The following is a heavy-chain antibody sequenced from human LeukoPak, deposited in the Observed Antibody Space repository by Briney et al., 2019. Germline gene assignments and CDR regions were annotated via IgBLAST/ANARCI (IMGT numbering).Heavy chain of an antibody. Sequence: PGGSLRLSCAASGFTVSSNYMSWVRQAPGKGLEWVSVIYSGGSTYYADSVKGRFTISRDNSKNTLYLQMNSLRAEDTAVYCCARKTTVTKGGAFDIWGQGTMVTVSS. D-gene: IGHD4-17*01. CDR2: IYSGGST. J-gene: IGHJ3*02. CDR3: ARKTTVTKGGAFDI. CDR1: GFTVSSNY. V-gene: IGHV3-53*01.